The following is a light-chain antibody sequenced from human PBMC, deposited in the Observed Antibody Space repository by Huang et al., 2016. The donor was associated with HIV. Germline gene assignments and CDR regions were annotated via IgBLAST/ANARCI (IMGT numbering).Light chain of an antibody. CDR3: QQFKNYPLT. CDR1: QDITDA. Sequence: AIQLTQSPSFLSASVGDRVTITCRASQDITDALAWYQQKPGKPPKVLIYDASSLESGVPSRFSGSGSGADFTLTISSLQPEDFATYDCQQFKNYPLTFGGGTKVEVK. J-gene: IGKJ4*01. CDR2: DAS. V-gene: IGKV1D-13*01.